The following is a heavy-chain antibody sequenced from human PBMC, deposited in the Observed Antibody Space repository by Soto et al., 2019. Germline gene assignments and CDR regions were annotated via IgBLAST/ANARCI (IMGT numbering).Heavy chain of an antibody. Sequence: QVQLVQSGAEVKKPGASVKVSCKASGYTFTGYYMHWVRQAPGQGLEWMGWINPNSGGTNYAQKFQGRVTMTRDTSISTAYMELSRLRSDDTAVYYCARGPSLGSYGSPAFDIWGQGTMVTVSS. CDR2: INPNSGGT. CDR3: ARGPSLGSYGSPAFDI. J-gene: IGHJ3*02. CDR1: GYTFTGYY. V-gene: IGHV1-2*02. D-gene: IGHD5-18*01.